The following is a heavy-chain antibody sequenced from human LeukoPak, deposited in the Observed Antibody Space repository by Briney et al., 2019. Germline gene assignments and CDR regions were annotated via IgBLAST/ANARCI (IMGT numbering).Heavy chain of an antibody. J-gene: IGHJ4*02. CDR3: ARDSTRISDYDSSGYPGG. V-gene: IGHV1-2*02. Sequence: GASVKVSCKASGYTFTGYYMHWVRQAPGQGLEWMGWINPNSGGTNYAQKFQGRVTMTRDTSISTAYMELSRLRSDDAAVYYCARDSTRISDYDSSGYPGGWGQGTLVTVSS. D-gene: IGHD3-22*01. CDR1: GYTFTGYY. CDR2: INPNSGGT.